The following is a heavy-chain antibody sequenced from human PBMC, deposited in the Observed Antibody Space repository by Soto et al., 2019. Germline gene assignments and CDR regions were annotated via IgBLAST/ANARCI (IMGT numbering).Heavy chain of an antibody. CDR2: IIPIFGTA. CDR3: ARDCGGDSLYYYYGMDV. CDR1: GGTFSSYA. V-gene: IGHV1-69*13. J-gene: IGHJ6*02. Sequence: ASVKVSCKASGGTFSSYAISWVRQAPGQGLEWMGGIIPIFGTANYAQKFQGRVTITADESTSTAYMELSSLRSEDTAVYYCARDCGGDSLYYYYGMDVWGQRTTVTVSS. D-gene: IGHD2-21*02.